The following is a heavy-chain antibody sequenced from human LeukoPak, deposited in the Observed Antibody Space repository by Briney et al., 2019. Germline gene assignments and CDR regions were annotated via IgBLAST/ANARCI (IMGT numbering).Heavy chain of an antibody. CDR3: ARARGDIVETATMGSY. V-gene: IGHV3-21*01. J-gene: IGHJ4*02. D-gene: IGHD5-18*01. CDR1: GFTFNSYS. CDR2: ISSSSSSI. Sequence: GGSLRLSCAASGFTFNSYSMNWVRQAPGKGLEWVSSISSSSSSIYYADSVEGRFTISRDNAKNSLYLQMNSLRAEDTAVYYCARARGDIVETATMGSYWGQGTLVTVSS.